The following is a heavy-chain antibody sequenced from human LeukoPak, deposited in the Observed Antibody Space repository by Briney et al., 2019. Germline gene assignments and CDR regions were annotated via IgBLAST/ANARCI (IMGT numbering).Heavy chain of an antibody. Sequence: SETLSLTCAVYGGSFSGYYWSWIRQPPGKGLEWIGEINHSGSTNYNPSLKSRVTISVDTSKNQFSLKLSSVTAADTAVYYCARNGAAAGTCYDYWGQGTLVTVSS. V-gene: IGHV4-34*01. CDR1: GGSFSGYY. CDR2: INHSGST. J-gene: IGHJ4*02. CDR3: ARNGAAAGTCYDY. D-gene: IGHD6-13*01.